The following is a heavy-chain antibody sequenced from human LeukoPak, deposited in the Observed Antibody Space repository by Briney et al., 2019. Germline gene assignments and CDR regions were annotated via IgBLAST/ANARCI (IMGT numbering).Heavy chain of an antibody. D-gene: IGHD2-21*01. CDR2: IYENGGTT. Sequence: GGSLRLSCVGSGFTFRSHAMSWVRQAPEKGLEFVSGIYENGGTTYYADPVKGRFSISRDNSKNTLCLQMDSLRGEDTAVYYCAKDFRIGYSAHFDYWGREPWSPSPQ. V-gene: IGHV3-23*01. J-gene: IGHJ4*02. CDR3: AKDFRIGYSAHFDY. CDR1: GFTFRSHA.